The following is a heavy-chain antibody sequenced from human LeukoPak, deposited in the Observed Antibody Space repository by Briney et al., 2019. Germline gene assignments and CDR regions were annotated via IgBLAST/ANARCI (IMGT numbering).Heavy chain of an antibody. Sequence: PGGSLRLSCAASGFTFSDYSMSWVRQAPGKGLEWLANIQQDGSAKDYLDSVQGRFTISRDNAKNSLYLQMNSLRVEDTAVYHCARDGYGSGSHDYWGQGTLVTVSS. CDR3: ARDGYGSGSHDY. CDR2: IQQDGSAK. J-gene: IGHJ4*02. V-gene: IGHV3-7*04. D-gene: IGHD3-10*01. CDR1: GFTFSDYS.